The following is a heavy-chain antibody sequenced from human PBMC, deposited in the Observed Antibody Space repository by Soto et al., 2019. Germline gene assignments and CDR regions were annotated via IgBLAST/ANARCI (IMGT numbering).Heavy chain of an antibody. Sequence: ASVKVSCKASGCTFTSYAMHWVRPAPGQRLEWMGWLNAGTGNTKYSQKFQGRVTITRDTSXSTAYMXLSSLRSEDTAVYYCAREETYSGSCYGLPDLYYYYGMDVWGQGTTVTVSS. V-gene: IGHV1-3*01. CDR2: LNAGTGNT. D-gene: IGHD6-13*01. CDR3: AREETYSGSCYGLPDLYYYYGMDV. CDR1: GCTFTSYA. J-gene: IGHJ6*02.